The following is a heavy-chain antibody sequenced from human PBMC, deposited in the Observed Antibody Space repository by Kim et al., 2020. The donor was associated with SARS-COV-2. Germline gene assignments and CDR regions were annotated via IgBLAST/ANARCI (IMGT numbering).Heavy chain of an antibody. CDR1: GFTFDDYA. CDR3: AKDISPIYSSGWMDH. V-gene: IGHV3-43D*03. Sequence: GGSLRLSCAASGFTFDDYAMHWVRQAPGKGLEWVSLISWDGGITSYADSVKGRFTISRDNSKNSLYLQMNSLRAEDTALYYCAKDISPIYSSGWMDHWGQGTLVTVSS. CDR2: ISWDGGIT. D-gene: IGHD6-19*01. J-gene: IGHJ5*02.